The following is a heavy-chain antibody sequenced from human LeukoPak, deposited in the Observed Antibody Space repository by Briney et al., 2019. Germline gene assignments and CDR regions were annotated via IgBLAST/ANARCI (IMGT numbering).Heavy chain of an antibody. D-gene: IGHD7-27*01. Sequence: ASESLSLTCTVSGGSISNYYWSWIRQPPGKGLEWVGYIYSSGTTDYNPSLKSRVTMSVDTSKNQYSLKLNSVTAADTAVYYCATITGDRRWDFDLWGRGTLVTVRS. CDR3: ATITGDRRWDFDL. CDR2: IYSSGTT. CDR1: GGSISNYY. J-gene: IGHJ2*01. V-gene: IGHV4-59*01.